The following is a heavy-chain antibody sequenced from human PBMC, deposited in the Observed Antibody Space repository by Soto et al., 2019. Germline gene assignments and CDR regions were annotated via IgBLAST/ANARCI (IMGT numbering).Heavy chain of an antibody. V-gene: IGHV3-23*01. J-gene: IGHJ6*02. D-gene: IGHD2-2*01. CDR3: AKGHTNEDAPYSYHGLDV. CDR2: VTGAGGRI. Sequence: EVQLLESGGGLVQPGGSLRLSCVVSGFTFSNYGMSWVRQAPGKVLEWVASVTGAGGRIYNEDSVKGRFTISRDNSKNSVYLQVNLLRADEATVYSWAKGHTNEDAPYSYHGLDVWGQGTTANVS. CDR1: GFTFSNYG.